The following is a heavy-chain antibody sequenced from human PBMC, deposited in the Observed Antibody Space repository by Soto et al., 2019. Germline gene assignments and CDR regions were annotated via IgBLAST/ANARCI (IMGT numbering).Heavy chain of an antibody. CDR1: GFTFSSYG. CDR2: ISYDGNNI. Sequence: VQLVESGGGVVQPGESLRLSCAASGFTFSSYGMHWVRQAPGKGLEWVALISYDGNNIYYGDSVKGRFTIVRDNSKNTLFLQMNSLRAEDTAVYYCAKDIEEVVYYYGMDVWGQGTTVTVSS. V-gene: IGHV3-30*18. CDR3: AKDIEEVVYYYGMDV. D-gene: IGHD1-26*01. J-gene: IGHJ6*02.